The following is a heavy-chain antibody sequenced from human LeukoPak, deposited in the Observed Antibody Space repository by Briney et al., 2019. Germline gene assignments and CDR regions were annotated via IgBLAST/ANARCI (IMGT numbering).Heavy chain of an antibody. D-gene: IGHD2/OR15-2a*01. V-gene: IGHV3-23*01. Sequence: GGSLRLSCAASGFTFTTYAMTWVRQAPGTGLEWVSAISDSGGSTSHEESVKGRFTVSRDNSKNTLYQQMNSLRAEDTAVYFCAKVLKYYYNGMDVWGQGTTVTVSS. CDR3: AKVLKYYYNGMDV. J-gene: IGHJ6*02. CDR2: ISDSGGST. CDR1: GFTFTTYA.